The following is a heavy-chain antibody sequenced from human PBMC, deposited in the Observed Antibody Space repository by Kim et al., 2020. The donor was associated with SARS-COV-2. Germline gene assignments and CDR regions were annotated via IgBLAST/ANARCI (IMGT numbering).Heavy chain of an antibody. Sequence: YYAESVKDRFTKPREKSKNTLYLQMDSLRADDTAVYYCAKGLGTRWFAFDYWGQGTLVTVS. CDR3: AKGLGTRWFAFDY. V-gene: IGHV3-23*03. J-gene: IGHJ4*02. D-gene: IGHD3-10*01.